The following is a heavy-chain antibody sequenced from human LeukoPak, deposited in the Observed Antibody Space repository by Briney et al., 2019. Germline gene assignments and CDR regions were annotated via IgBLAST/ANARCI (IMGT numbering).Heavy chain of an antibody. CDR3: ARRLSLRFDAFAV. CDR2: MSDIGPNT. V-gene: IGHV3-23*01. CDR1: GFTVTEYA. J-gene: IGHJ3*01. Sequence: AGGSLRLSCAASGFTVTEYAMTWIRQSPGKGLEWVSSMSDIGPNTYYADSVKGRFTISRDTSKNTLLLQMNSLRADDTALYFCARRLSLRFDAFAVWDPGTVVTVSS. D-gene: IGHD3-3*01.